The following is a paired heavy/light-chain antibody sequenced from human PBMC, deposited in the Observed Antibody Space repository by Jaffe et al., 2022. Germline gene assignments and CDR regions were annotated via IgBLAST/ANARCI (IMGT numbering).Light chain of an antibody. J-gene: IGKJ2*02. Sequence: AIRMTQSPSSLSASTGDRVTITCRASQGISSYLAWYQQKPGKAPKLLIYAASTLQSGVPSRFSGSGSGTDFTLTISCLQSEDFATYYCQQYYSYPVGTFGQGTKLEIK. V-gene: IGKV1-8*01. CDR3: QQYYSYPVGT. CDR2: AAS. CDR1: QGISSY.
Heavy chain of an antibody. Sequence: EVQLVESGGVVVQPGGSLRLSCAASGFTFDDYAMHWVRQAPGKGLEWVSLISWDGGSTYYADSVKGRFTISRDNSKNSLYLQMNSLRAEDTALYYCAKARTLRSYDSSGYLDYWGQGTLVTVSS. J-gene: IGHJ4*02. D-gene: IGHD3-22*01. CDR1: GFTFDDYA. CDR2: ISWDGGST. CDR3: AKARTLRSYDSSGYLDY. V-gene: IGHV3-43D*04.